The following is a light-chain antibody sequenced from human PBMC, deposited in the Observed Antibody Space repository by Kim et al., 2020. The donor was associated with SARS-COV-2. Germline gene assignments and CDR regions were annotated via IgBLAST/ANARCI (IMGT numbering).Light chain of an antibody. CDR2: QDS. CDR3: QAWDSSTRDVV. V-gene: IGLV3-1*01. Sequence: SYELTQPPSVSVSPGQTASITCSGDKLGDKYACWYQQKPGQSPVLVIYQDSKRPSGIPERFSGSNSGNTATLTISGTQAMDEADYYCQAWDSSTRDVVFG. J-gene: IGLJ2*01. CDR1: KLGDKY.